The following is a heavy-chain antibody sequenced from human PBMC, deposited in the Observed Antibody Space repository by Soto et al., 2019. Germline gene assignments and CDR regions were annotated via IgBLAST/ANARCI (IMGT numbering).Heavy chain of an antibody. Sequence: WVRQMPGKGLEWMGIIYPGDSDTRYSPSFQGQVTISADKSISTAYLQWSSLKASDTAMYYCARHSSSEYGMDVWGQGTTVTVSS. CDR2: IYPGDSDT. J-gene: IGHJ6*02. CDR3: ARHSSSEYGMDV. V-gene: IGHV5-51*01. D-gene: IGHD6-13*01.